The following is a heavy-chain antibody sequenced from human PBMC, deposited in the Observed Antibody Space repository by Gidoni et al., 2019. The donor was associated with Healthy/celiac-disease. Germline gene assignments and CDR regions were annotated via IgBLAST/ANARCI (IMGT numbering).Heavy chain of an antibody. V-gene: IGHV4-34*01. CDR1: GGSFSGYY. J-gene: IGHJ4*02. CDR2: INHSGSN. CDR3: ARASPHFDY. Sequence: QVQLQQWGAGLLKPSETLSLTCAVYGGSFSGYYWSWIRQPPRKGLEWIGEINHSGSNNYNPSLKSRVTISVDTSKNQFSLKLSSGTAADTAVYYCARASPHFDYWGQGTLVTVSS.